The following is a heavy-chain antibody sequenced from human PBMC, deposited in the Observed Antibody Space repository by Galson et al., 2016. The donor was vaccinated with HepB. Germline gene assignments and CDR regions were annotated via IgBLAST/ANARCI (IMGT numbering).Heavy chain of an antibody. CDR2: IYWNDDK. D-gene: IGHD3-10*01. Sequence: PALVKPTQTLTLTCTFSGFSLSSSGVGVGWIRQSPAKALAWLALIYWNDDKRYSPSLKSRLTITKDTSKNQVVFTLTNMDPVDTATYYCAHRRTSADYGSGKDPYFNYWGQGTLVTVSS. J-gene: IGHJ4*02. CDR1: GFSLSSSGVG. V-gene: IGHV2-5*01. CDR3: AHRRTSADYGSGKDPYFNY.